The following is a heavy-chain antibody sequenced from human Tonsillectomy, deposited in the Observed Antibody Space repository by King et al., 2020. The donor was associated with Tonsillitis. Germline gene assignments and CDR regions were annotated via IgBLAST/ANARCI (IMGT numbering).Heavy chain of an antibody. CDR2: ISYDGSNK. J-gene: IGHJ4*02. D-gene: IGHD3-9*01. V-gene: IGHV3-33*05. Sequence: HVQLVESGGGVVQPGRSLRLSCAASGFTFSSYGMHWVRQAPGKGLEWVAVISYDGSNKYYADSVKGRFTISRDNSKNTLYMQMNSLRAEDTAVYYCARSVRHRYFGWLRFDYWGQGTLVTVSS. CDR3: ARSVRHRYFGWLRFDY. CDR1: GFTFSSYG.